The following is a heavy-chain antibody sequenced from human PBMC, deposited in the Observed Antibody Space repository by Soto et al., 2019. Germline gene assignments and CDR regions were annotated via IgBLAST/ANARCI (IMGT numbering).Heavy chain of an antibody. CDR2: INPKFGDT. D-gene: IGHD3-10*01. CDR1: GYTFSAYY. J-gene: IGHJ6*02. Sequence: QVQWVQSGAEVKEPGDSVRVSCEASGYTFSAYYIHWVRQAPGQGLEWMGWINPKFGDTTYAQDFQGRVTMTRDMSISTVYMELSRLTSDDTAIYYCARNMDYYYGPGSGNGHGVWGQGTTVTVFS. CDR3: ARNMDYYYGPGSGNGHGV. V-gene: IGHV1-2*02.